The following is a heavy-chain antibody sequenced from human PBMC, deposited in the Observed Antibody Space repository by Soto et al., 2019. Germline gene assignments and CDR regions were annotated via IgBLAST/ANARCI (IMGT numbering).Heavy chain of an antibody. J-gene: IGHJ6*01. CDR2: MNPNSANT. Sequence: QVQLVQSGAEVKKQGASEKVSYEASGYNFNSYDINRVRQPTGQGLEWMGWMNPNSANTGYAQKFQGRVTKTRHAATSTAYMELSSLRSEDTSVYYCAREGVRGMDVWGQGTKVTVSS. CDR3: AREGVRGMDV. V-gene: IGHV1-8*01. D-gene: IGHD3-10*01. CDR1: GYNFNSYD.